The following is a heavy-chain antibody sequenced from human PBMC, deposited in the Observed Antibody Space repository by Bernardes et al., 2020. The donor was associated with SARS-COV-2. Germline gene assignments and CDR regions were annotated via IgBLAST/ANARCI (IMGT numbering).Heavy chain of an antibody. J-gene: IGHJ2*01. V-gene: IGHV4-59*01. CDR1: GGSISSYY. CDR2: VYYSGST. D-gene: IGHD3-3*01. Sequence: SETLSLTCIVSGGSISSYYWGWIRQSPGKGLEWIGCVYYSGSTNYNPSLKSRVTISVDTSKNQFSLKLRSVTAADTAVYYCARDPEWQGYFDLWGRGTLVTVSS. CDR3: ARDPEWQGYFDL.